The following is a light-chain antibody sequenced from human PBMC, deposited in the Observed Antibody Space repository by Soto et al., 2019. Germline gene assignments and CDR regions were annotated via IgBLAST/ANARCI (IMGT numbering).Light chain of an antibody. V-gene: IGLV2-14*03. CDR1: SSDVGAYDF. Sequence: QSVLTQPASVSGSPGQSITISCTGTSSDVGAYDFVSWYQQHPDKAPKLMIYGVIYRPSGVSNRFSGSKSVNTATLTISGLQAEDEGDYYCSSYTTSSTRVFGTGTKVTV. CDR2: GVI. J-gene: IGLJ1*01. CDR3: SSYTTSSTRV.